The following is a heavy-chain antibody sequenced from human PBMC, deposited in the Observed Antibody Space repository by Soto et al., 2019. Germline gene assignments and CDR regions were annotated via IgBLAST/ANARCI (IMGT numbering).Heavy chain of an antibody. D-gene: IGHD2-15*01. CDR2: ISAYNGNT. V-gene: IGHV1-18*01. J-gene: IGHJ6*02. CDR3: ARGGRTNYYYGFDV. Sequence: ASVKVSCKASGFTFSNYGITSVRQAPGQGLEWMGWISAYNGNTNYAQKVQARVTMTTDTSTSTAYMELRRLRSDDSAVYYCARGGRTNYYYGFDVWGQGTTVTVSS. CDR1: GFTFSNYG.